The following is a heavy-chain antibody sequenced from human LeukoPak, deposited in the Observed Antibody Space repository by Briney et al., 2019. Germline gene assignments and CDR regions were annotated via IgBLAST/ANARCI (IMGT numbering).Heavy chain of an antibody. CDR3: ARDSGYSSGWGPYYHGMDV. D-gene: IGHD6-19*01. CDR2: ISSSSSYI. V-gene: IGHV3-21*01. CDR1: GFTFSSYS. J-gene: IGHJ6*02. Sequence: GGSLRLSCAASGFTFSSYSMNWVRQAPGKGLEWVSSISSSSSYIYYADSVKGRFTISRDNSKNTLYLQMNSLRPEDTAVHYCARDSGYSSGWGPYYHGMDVWGQGTTVTVSS.